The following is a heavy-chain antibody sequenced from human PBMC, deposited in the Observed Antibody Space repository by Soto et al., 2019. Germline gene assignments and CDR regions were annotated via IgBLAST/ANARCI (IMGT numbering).Heavy chain of an antibody. J-gene: IGHJ4*02. V-gene: IGHV3-23*01. D-gene: IGHD1-26*01. CDR2: ISGSGGST. CDR1: GLTFISYA. CDR3: ANPYTWELRAVY. Sequence: PGGSMRLSCAASGLTFISYAMSWVRKATGKGLEWVSAISGSGGSTYYADSVKGRFTISRDNSKNTLYLQMNSLRAEDTAVYYCANPYTWELRAVYWGQGTLVTVSS.